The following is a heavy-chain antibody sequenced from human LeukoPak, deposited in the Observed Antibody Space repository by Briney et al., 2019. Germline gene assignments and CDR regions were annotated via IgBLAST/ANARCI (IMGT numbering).Heavy chain of an antibody. V-gene: IGHV4-34*01. Sequence: PSEALSVTCAVYGGSFSNYYWSWIRQPPGKGLESIGEINDGGRTSYNPSLMSRVALSVDTSKKRFSLMWTSVTSTDTSGQYCAKRWNYGRNYYIDVWGKGATVSVSS. D-gene: IGHD1-7*01. CDR3: AKRWNYGRNYYIDV. CDR2: INDGGRT. J-gene: IGHJ6*03. CDR1: GGSFSNYY.